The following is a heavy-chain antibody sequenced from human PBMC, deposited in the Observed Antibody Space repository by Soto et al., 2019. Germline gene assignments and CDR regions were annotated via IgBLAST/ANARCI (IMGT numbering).Heavy chain of an antibody. CDR3: ARDFMVAHTSPYYYYYSMDV. J-gene: IGHJ6*02. CDR1: GGSSSSYY. CDR2: IYYSGST. D-gene: IGHD5-12*01. V-gene: IGHV4-59*01. Sequence: SLETLPLTCTVSGGSSSSYYWSWIRQPTGKGLEWIGYIYYSGSTNYNPSLKSRVTISVDTSKNQFSLKLSSVTAADTAVYYCARDFMVAHTSPYYYYYSMDVWGQGTTVTVSS.